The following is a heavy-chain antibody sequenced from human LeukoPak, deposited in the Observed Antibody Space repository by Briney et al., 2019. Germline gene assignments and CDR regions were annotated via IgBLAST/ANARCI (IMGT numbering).Heavy chain of an antibody. J-gene: IGHJ5*02. D-gene: IGHD3-10*01. Sequence: GGSLRLSCAASGFTFSSYSMNWVRQAPGKGLEWVSSISSSSSYIYYADSVKGRFTISRDNAKNSLYLQMNSLRAEGTAVYYCARDALWFGELYMNWFDPWGQGTLVTVSS. V-gene: IGHV3-21*01. CDR3: ARDALWFGELYMNWFDP. CDR1: GFTFSSYS. CDR2: ISSSSSYI.